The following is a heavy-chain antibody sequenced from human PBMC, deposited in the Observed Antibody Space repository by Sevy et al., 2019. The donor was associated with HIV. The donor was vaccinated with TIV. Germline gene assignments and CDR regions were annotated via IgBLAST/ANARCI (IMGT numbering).Heavy chain of an antibody. CDR2: IYYNDHI. CDR3: ADENAWGRGYS. D-gene: IGHD1-26*01. Sequence: SETLSLTCTVSGGSITSLYWNWIRQPPGKGLEWISNIYYNDHINYNPSLKSRVTLSLDTSKNQYSLMLSSVTAADTAMYYCADENAWGRGYSWGQGTLVTVSS. CDR1: GGSITSLY. J-gene: IGHJ4*02. V-gene: IGHV4-59*11.